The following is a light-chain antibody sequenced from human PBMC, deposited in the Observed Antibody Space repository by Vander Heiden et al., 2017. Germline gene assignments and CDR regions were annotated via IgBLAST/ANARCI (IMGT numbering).Light chain of an antibody. CDR3: AAWDDSLSGRV. Sequence: QSVLTQPPSASGTPGQRVAFSCSGRSSNIGSNYVYWYQQLPGAAPKLLIYRNDQRASGVPARFSGSKSGTSASLAISGLRAEDEADYYCAAWDDSLSGRVFGGGTKLTVL. CDR2: RND. J-gene: IGLJ3*02. CDR1: SSNIGSNY. V-gene: IGLV1-47*01.